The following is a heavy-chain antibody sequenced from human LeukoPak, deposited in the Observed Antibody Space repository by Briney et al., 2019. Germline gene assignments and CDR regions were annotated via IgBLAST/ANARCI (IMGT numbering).Heavy chain of an antibody. Sequence: GGSLRLSCAASGFTVSSNYMSWVRRAPGKGLEWVSVIYSGGSTYYADSVKGRFTISRDNSKNTLYLQMNSLRAEDTAVYYCARDLTYAFDIWGQGTMVTVSS. CDR1: GFTVSSNY. CDR2: IYSGGST. V-gene: IGHV3-53*01. J-gene: IGHJ3*02. CDR3: ARDLTYAFDI.